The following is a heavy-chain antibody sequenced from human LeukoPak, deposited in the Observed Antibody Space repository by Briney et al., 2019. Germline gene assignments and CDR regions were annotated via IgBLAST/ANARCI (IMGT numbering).Heavy chain of an antibody. J-gene: IGHJ4*02. D-gene: IGHD4-17*01. V-gene: IGHV3-21*01. CDR1: GFTFSSYN. Sequence: GGSLRLSCAASGFTFSSYNMNWVRQAPGKGLEWVSSITSSSTYIYYTDSVKGRFTISRDNAKNSLFLQMNSLRAEDTAVYYCARAGTTGSVDFWGQGTLVTVSS. CDR3: ARAGTTGSVDF. CDR2: ITSSSTYI.